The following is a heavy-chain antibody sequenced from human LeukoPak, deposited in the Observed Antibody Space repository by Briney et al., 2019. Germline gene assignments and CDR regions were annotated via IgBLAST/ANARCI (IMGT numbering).Heavy chain of an antibody. D-gene: IGHD1-1*01. CDR3: AHSPGSTTGTTGNRFDP. CDR2: IYWDDEK. V-gene: IGHV2-5*02. Sequence: SGPTLVKPTQTLTLTCTFSGFSLSTSGVGVGWIRELPGKALEWLALIYWDDEKRYSPSLKSRLTITKDTSKNQVVLTMTNMDPVDTATYYCAHSPGSTTGTTGNRFDPWGQGTLVTVSS. CDR1: GFSLSTSGVG. J-gene: IGHJ5*02.